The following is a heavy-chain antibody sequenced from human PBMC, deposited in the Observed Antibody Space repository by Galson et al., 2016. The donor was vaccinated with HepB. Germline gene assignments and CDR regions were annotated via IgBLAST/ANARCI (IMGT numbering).Heavy chain of an antibody. CDR3: ARGRTGK. J-gene: IGHJ4*02. V-gene: IGHV3-48*02. CDR2: ITSGGSPI. CDR1: GFTFRSYS. Sequence: SLRLSCAASGFTFRSYSMNWVRQAPGKGLEWVSYITSGGSPIYYADSVKGRFTISRDDAKNSVYLQMNSLRDEDTAVYYCARGRTGKWGQGTLVTVSS.